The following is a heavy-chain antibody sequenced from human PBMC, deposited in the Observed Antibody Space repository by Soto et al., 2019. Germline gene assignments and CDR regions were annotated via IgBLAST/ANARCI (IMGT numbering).Heavy chain of an antibody. J-gene: IGHJ4*02. V-gene: IGHV3-33*01. CDR1: GFTFSNYA. Sequence: PGGSLRLSCEASGFTFSNYAMHWVRQAPGKGLEWVALIWYDEINKYYADSVKGRFTISRDNSQNTLFLQMNSLRPEDTAVYYCARDLSGPLDYWGQGTPVTVSS. CDR2: IWYDEINK. CDR3: ARDLSGPLDY.